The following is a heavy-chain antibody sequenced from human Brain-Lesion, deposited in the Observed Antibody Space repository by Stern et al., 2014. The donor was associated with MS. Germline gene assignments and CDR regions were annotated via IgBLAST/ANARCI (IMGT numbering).Heavy chain of an antibody. CDR2: VYHSGST. CDR3: ARGSREVLLPRFYFDH. CDR1: GGSISSGNYY. J-gene: IGHJ4*02. V-gene: IGHV4-31*03. Sequence: QVQLQESGPGLVKPSQTLSLTCTVSGGSISSGNYYWSWIRHHPGKGLEWIGSVYHSGSTYYNPPLKSRVTTSVDTSKNQFSLKLTSVTAADTAVYYCARGSREVLLPRFYFDHWGQGALVTVSS. D-gene: IGHD3-3*01.